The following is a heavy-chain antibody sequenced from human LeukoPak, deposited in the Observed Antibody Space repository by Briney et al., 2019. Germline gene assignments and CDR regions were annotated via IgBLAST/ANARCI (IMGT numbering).Heavy chain of an antibody. CDR2: ITVSGGST. J-gene: IGHJ4*02. V-gene: IGHV3-23*01. CDR3: TKRSGYSSSWYLDYFDY. Sequence: PGGSLRPSCAPSGFTFSTYAMTWVRQAPGKGLEWVPTITVSGGSTTYADSVKGRFTISRDKSKNTLYLQMNSLRAEYTAVYYCTKRSGYSSSWYLDYFDYWGQGSLVTVSS. CDR1: GFTFSTYA. D-gene: IGHD6-13*01.